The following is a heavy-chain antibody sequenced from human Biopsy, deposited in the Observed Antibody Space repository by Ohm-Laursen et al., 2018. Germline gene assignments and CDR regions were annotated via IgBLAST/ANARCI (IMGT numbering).Heavy chain of an antibody. D-gene: IGHD2-8*01. Sequence: SLRLSCAPSGFTLSSYGMHWVRQAPGKGLEWVAAIWYDGSNKNYADSVNGRFTISRDNSKNTLYLQMNSLRGEDTAVYYCAKCMTGGSNYYFHHCGQGTLVTVSS. J-gene: IGHJ4*02. CDR2: IWYDGSNK. V-gene: IGHV3-33*06. CDR1: GFTLSSYG. CDR3: AKCMTGGSNYYFHH.